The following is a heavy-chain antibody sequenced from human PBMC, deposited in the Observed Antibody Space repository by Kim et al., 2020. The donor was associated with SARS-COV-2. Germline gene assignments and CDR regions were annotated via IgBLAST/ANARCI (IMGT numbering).Heavy chain of an antibody. CDR2: IYYSGST. CDR3: ARLGITGTIGH. V-gene: IGHV4-59*13. J-gene: IGHJ4*02. Sequence: SETLSLTCTVSGGSISSYYWSWIRQPPGKGLEWIGYIYYSGSTNYNPSLKSRVTISVDTSKNQFSLKLSSVTAADTAVYYCARLGITGTIGHWGQGTLVTVSS. D-gene: IGHD1-7*01. CDR1: GGSISSYY.